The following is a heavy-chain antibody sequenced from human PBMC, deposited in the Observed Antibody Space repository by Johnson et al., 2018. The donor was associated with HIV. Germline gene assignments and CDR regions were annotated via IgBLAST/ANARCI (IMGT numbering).Heavy chain of an antibody. J-gene: IGHJ3*02. V-gene: IGHV3-66*02. CDR3: AREPSIAAAGGDGAFDI. CDR1: EFTVRSNY. D-gene: IGHD6-13*01. Sequence: VQLVESGGGLVQPGGSVRLSCAASEFTVRSNYMHWVRQAPGKGLEWVSVIYTGGSTYYADSAKGRFTISRDNSKNTLYLQMNSLRAEDTAVYYCAREPSIAAAGGDGAFDIWGQGTLVTVSS. CDR2: IYTGGST.